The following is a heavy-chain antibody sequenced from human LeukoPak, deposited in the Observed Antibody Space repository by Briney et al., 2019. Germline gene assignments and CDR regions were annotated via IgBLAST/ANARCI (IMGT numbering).Heavy chain of an antibody. V-gene: IGHV3-21*01. J-gene: IGHJ4*02. CDR2: ISPTSGHI. Sequence: GGSLRLSCAASGFTFNTYSMNWVRQAPGEGLEWVSSISPTSGHIYYADSVKGRFTISRDNAENSLYLQMNSLRAEDTAVYYCAPHPYYYDSSGLFWGQGTLVTVSS. CDR3: APHPYYYDSSGLF. CDR1: GFTFNTYS. D-gene: IGHD3-22*01.